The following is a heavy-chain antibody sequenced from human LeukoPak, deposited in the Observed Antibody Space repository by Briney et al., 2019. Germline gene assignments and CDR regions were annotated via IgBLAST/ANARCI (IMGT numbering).Heavy chain of an antibody. J-gene: IGHJ4*02. CDR1: GYTFTGYY. V-gene: IGHV1-2*02. CDR2: INPNSGGT. CDR3: GRGTIAVVAADLRTDQ. Sequence: GASVKVSCKASGYTFTGYYMHWIRQAPGHGLEWMAWINPNSGGTNSAQKFQGRVTMTRDTSISTAYMELSSLTFDDTAVYYCGRGTIAVVAADLRTDQWGQGTPVIVSS. D-gene: IGHD2-15*01.